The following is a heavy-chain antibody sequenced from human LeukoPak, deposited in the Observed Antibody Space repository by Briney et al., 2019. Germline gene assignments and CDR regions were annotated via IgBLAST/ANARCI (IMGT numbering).Heavy chain of an antibody. J-gene: IGHJ4*02. CDR2: ILPIFGTT. V-gene: IGHV1-69*13. Sequence: SVKVSCKASGGTFKNYAISWVRQAPGQGLEWMGGILPIFGTTNYAQKFQARVTITADESTSTAYMEMSSLRSEDTAVYYCARGRDYDSSGYYGVRYFDYWGQGTLVTVSS. CDR3: ARGRDYDSSGYYGVRYFDY. CDR1: GGTFKNYA. D-gene: IGHD3-22*01.